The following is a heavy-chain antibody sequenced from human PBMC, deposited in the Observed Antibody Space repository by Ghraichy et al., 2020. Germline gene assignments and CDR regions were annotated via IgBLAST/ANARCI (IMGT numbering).Heavy chain of an antibody. Sequence: GGSLRLSCAASGFTFSTYAMHWVRQAPGKGLEGVALISDDGGNKYYADSVKGRFTISRDNSKNTLYLQMNSLRPEDTAVYYCGRPSRTNSYCGLDVWGQGTTVTVSS. CDR3: GRPSRTNSYCGLDV. V-gene: IGHV3-30*04. J-gene: IGHJ6*02. CDR1: GFTFSTYA. D-gene: IGHD1-7*01. CDR2: ISDDGGNK.